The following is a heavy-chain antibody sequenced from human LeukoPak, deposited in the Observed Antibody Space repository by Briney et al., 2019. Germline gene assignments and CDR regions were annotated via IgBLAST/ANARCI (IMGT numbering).Heavy chain of an antibody. CDR3: ARSVDILTGFDY. CDR1: GGSISSYY. Sequence: SETLSLTCTVSGGSISSYYWSWIRQPPGKGLEWIGYIYYSGSTNYNPSLKSRVTISVDTSKNQFSLKLSSATAADTAVYYCARSVDILTGFDYWGQGTLVTVSS. V-gene: IGHV4-59*01. J-gene: IGHJ4*02. CDR2: IYYSGST. D-gene: IGHD3-9*01.